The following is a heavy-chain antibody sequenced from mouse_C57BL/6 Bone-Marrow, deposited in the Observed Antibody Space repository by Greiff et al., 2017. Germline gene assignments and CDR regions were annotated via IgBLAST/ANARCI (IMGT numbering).Heavy chain of an antibody. CDR3: ARNGWESDY. J-gene: IGHJ2*01. V-gene: IGHV8-8*01. D-gene: IGHD1-2*01. Sequence: VTLKESGPGILQPSQPLSLTCSFSGFSLSTFGMGVGWIRQPSGKGLVWLAHMWWDDDKYYNPALKRRLTISKDTSKNQVFLKIANVDTADTSTYDCARNGWESDYWGQGTTRTVTS. CDR2: MWWDDDK. CDR1: GFSLSTFGMG.